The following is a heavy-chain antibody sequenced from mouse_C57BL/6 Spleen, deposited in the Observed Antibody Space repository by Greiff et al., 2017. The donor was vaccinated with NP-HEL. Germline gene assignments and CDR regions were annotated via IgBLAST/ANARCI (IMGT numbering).Heavy chain of an antibody. CDR3: ARTALTTWAWFAY. J-gene: IGHJ3*01. CDR2: INPGSGGT. Sequence: QVQLKQPGAELVRPGTSVKVSCKASGYAFTNYLIEWVKQRPGQGLEWIGVINPGSGGTNYNEKFKGKATLTADKSSSTAYMQLSSLTSEDSAVYFCARTALTTWAWFAYWGQGTLVTVSA. D-gene: IGHD3-1*01. V-gene: IGHV1-54*01. CDR1: GYAFTNYL.